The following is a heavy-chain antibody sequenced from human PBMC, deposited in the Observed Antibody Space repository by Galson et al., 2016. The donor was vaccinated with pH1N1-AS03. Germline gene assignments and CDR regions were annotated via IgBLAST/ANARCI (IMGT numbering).Heavy chain of an antibody. J-gene: IGHJ3*02. V-gene: IGHV1-69*04. D-gene: IGHD2-15*01. CDR3: AKGYSATPSGTFDI. CDR2: IIPMLNIP. Sequence: SVKVSCKASGGTFNTYAISWVRQAPGQGLEWMGRIIPMLNIPDYAQKSQVRVTITADKSTNTAYMELTNPRSDDTALYYCAKGYSATPSGTFDIWGQGTMVTVSS. CDR1: GGTFNTYA.